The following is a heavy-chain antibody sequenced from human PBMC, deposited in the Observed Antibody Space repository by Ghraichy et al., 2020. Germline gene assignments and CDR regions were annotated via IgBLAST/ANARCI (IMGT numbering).Heavy chain of an antibody. CDR2: IYHSGST. J-gene: IGHJ4*02. CDR3: ARGGSYGYGPIGY. V-gene: IGHV4-30-2*01. D-gene: IGHD5-18*01. CDR1: GGSISSGGYS. Sequence: SETLSLTCAVAGGSISSGGYSWSWIRQPPGKGLGWIGYIYHSGSTYYNPSLKSRVTISVDRSKNQFSLKLSSVTAADTAVYYCARGGSYGYGPIGYWGQGTLVTVSS.